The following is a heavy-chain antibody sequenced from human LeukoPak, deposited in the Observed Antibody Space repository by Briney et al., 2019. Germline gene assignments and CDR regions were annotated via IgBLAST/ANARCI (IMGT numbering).Heavy chain of an antibody. CDR1: GFIFSDFA. D-gene: IGHD1/OR15-1a*01. Sequence: GGSLRLSCAASGFIFSDFAMSWVRQAPGKGLEWVSGMSASGSHTHSADFVKGRFTISRDNFKNTLYLQMNGLRVEDTAVYYCAKARSGNNYYFGYWGQGTLVTVSS. CDR3: AKARSGNNYYFGY. J-gene: IGHJ4*02. V-gene: IGHV3-23*01. CDR2: MSASGSHT.